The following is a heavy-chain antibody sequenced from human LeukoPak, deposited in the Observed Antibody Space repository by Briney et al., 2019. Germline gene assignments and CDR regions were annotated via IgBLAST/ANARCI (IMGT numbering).Heavy chain of an antibody. CDR1: GYSFTTHW. J-gene: IGHJ3*01. D-gene: IGHD3-9*01. Sequence: GESLKISCKASGYSFTTHWIGWVRQMPGKGLEWMGIIYPGDSDTRYSPSFQGHVTISADKSISTAYLQWSSLKASDTAMYYCARHGPLTGFLAGLDLWGQGTMVIVSS. CDR3: ARHGPLTGFLAGLDL. V-gene: IGHV5-51*01. CDR2: IYPGDSDT.